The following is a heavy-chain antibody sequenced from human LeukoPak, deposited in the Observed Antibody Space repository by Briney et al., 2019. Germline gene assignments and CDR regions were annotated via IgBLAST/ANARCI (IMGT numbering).Heavy chain of an antibody. D-gene: IGHD3-3*01. Sequence: ASVKVSCKVSGDSLTDLNIQWVRQAPGKGLACLGGFDPEQAKTIYAQNFQGRVTMTEDASTDTAYMELKSLKSEDTAVYYCVTRGGDFWSGFENWGQGTLVTVSS. V-gene: IGHV1-24*01. CDR3: VTRGGDFWSGFEN. CDR1: GDSLTDLN. CDR2: FDPEQAKT. J-gene: IGHJ4*02.